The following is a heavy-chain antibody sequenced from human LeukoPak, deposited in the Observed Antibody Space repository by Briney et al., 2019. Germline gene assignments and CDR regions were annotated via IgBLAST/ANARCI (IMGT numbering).Heavy chain of an antibody. CDR1: GFTFSSYA. V-gene: IGHV3-23*01. D-gene: IGHD6-13*01. Sequence: GGSLRLSCAASGFTFSSYAMSWVRQAPGKGLEWVSAISGSGGSTYYADSVRGRFTISRDNSKNTLYLQMNSLRAEDTAVYYCAKGSSSWYDGWFDPWGQGTLVTVSS. CDR2: ISGSGGST. J-gene: IGHJ5*02. CDR3: AKGSSSWYDGWFDP.